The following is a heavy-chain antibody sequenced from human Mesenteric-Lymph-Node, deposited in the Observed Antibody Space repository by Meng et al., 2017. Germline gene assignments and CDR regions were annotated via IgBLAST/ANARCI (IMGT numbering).Heavy chain of an antibody. V-gene: IGHV4-61*09. CDR1: GGSISSSIYY. CDR2: IYTSGST. J-gene: IGHJ3*02. CDR3: ARHPTNKSSYYDFWSGYSPDAFDI. D-gene: IGHD3-3*01. Sequence: SETLSLTCTVSGGSISSSIYYWSWIRQPAGKGLEWIGHIYTSGSTNYNPSLKSRVTISVDPSKNQSSLKLSSVTAADTAVYYCARHPTNKSSYYDFWSGYSPDAFDIWGQGTMVTVSS.